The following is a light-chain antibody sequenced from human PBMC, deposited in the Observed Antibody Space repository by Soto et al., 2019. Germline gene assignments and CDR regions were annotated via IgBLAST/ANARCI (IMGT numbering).Light chain of an antibody. CDR2: KAS. CDR3: QQYNNWPGT. J-gene: IGKJ1*01. CDR1: QNINNY. Sequence: DIQMTQSPSSLSASFGDRVTITWEASQNINNYLNWYQQKPGRAPKLLIYKASSLESGVPSRFSGSGSGTEFNLTISSLQSEDFAVYYCQQYNNWPGTFGQGTKVDI. V-gene: IGKV1-5*03.